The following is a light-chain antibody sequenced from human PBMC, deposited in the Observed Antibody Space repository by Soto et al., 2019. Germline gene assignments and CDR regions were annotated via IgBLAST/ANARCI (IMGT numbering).Light chain of an antibody. CDR1: NSDVGGYNY. CDR3: SSYTSISTLYV. J-gene: IGLJ1*01. CDR2: EVS. Sequence: QCLLNQTASVSGSPGQSITISCTGTNSDVGGYNYVSWYQQHPGKAPELMIYEVSHRPSGVSNRFSGSKYDNTASLTISGLQAEDEADYYCSSYTSISTLYVFGTGTKVTVL. V-gene: IGLV2-14*01.